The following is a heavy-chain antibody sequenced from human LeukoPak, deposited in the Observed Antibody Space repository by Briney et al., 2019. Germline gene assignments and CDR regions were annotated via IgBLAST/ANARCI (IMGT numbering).Heavy chain of an antibody. Sequence: ASVKVSCKPSGYTFTTYGISWVRQAPGQGLEWMGWINTYSGDTNYAQKLQGRVTMTTDTSTSTAYTGLGSLRSDDTAMYYCARDYQYYASGSSKKAFDYWGQGTLVTVSS. CDR1: GYTFTTYG. D-gene: IGHD3-10*01. CDR3: ARDYQYYASGSSKKAFDY. J-gene: IGHJ4*02. CDR2: INTYSGDT. V-gene: IGHV1-18*01.